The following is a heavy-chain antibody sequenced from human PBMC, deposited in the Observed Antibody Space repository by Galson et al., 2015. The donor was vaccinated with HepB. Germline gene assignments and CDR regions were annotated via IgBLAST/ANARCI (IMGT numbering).Heavy chain of an antibody. Sequence: SLRLSCAASGFTFSSYTMSWVRQAPGKGLEWVSGISGSGGSTYYADSVKGRFTISRDNSKNTLYLQMNSLRAEDTAIYYCAKDRAVTNPLYYFDHWGQGTLVTVSS. CDR2: ISGSGGST. V-gene: IGHV3-23*01. J-gene: IGHJ4*02. CDR3: AKDRAVTNPLYYFDH. D-gene: IGHD4-17*01. CDR1: GFTFSSYT.